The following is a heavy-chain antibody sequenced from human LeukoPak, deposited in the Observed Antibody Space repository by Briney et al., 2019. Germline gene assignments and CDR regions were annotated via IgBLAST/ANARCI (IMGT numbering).Heavy chain of an antibody. Sequence: SETLSLTCAVYGGSFSGYYWSWIRQPPGKGLEWIGEINHSGSTNYNPSLKSRVTISVDTSKNQFSLKLSSVTAADTAVYYCAVQRPYYYDSSCYSTWGQGTLVTVSS. D-gene: IGHD3-22*01. CDR1: GGSFSGYY. CDR3: AVQRPYYYDSSCYST. CDR2: INHSGST. V-gene: IGHV4-34*01. J-gene: IGHJ5*02.